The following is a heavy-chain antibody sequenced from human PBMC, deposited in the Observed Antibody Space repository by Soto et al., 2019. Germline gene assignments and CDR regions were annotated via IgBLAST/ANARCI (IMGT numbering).Heavy chain of an antibody. J-gene: IGHJ6*02. D-gene: IGHD2-2*01. CDR1: GGSISSYY. V-gene: IGHV4-59*01. Sequence: SETLSLTCPVSGGSISSYYWSWIRQPPGKGLEWIGYIYYSGSTNYNPSLKSRVTISVDTSKNQFSLKLSSVTAADTAVYYCASVGGAGVPAAICYYYGMDVWGQRSKVTVSS. CDR3: ASVGGAGVPAAICYYYGMDV. CDR2: IYYSGST.